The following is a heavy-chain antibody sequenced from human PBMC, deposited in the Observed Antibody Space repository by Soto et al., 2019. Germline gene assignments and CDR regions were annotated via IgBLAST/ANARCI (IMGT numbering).Heavy chain of an antibody. CDR2: IYYTGSS. D-gene: IGHD2-15*01. Sequence: KGLEWIGFIYYTGSSSYNPSLKSRVTMSLDKSNNQFSLKLTSVTAADTAVYYWSISEYWSGGRDSIDSCGQGTLVPVS. CDR3: SISEYWSGGRDSIDS. V-gene: IGHV4-59*01. J-gene: IGHJ5*01.